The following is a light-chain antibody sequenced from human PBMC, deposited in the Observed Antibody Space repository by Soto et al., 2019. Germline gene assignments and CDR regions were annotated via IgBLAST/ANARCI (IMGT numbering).Light chain of an antibody. V-gene: IGLV2-8*01. Sequence: QSALTQPPSASGSPGQSVTISCTGTDSDVGGYNFVSWYQQHPGRAPKLMIHEVYQRPSGVPDRFSGSKSGNTASLTVSGLQAEDEANYYCSSYAASDNFVIFGGGTKLTVL. J-gene: IGLJ2*01. CDR2: EVY. CDR3: SSYAASDNFVI. CDR1: DSDVGGYNF.